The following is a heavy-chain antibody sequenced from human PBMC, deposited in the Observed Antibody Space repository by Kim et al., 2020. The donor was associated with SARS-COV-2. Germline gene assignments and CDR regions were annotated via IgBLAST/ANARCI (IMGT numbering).Heavy chain of an antibody. D-gene: IGHD1-26*01. CDR3: AKGGAGGNDAFDI. V-gene: IGHV3-23*01. CDR2: ISGGGGST. Sequence: GGSLRLSCAASGFTFSSYAMSWVRQAPGKGLEWVSAISGGGGSTYYADSVKGRFTISRDNSKNTLYLQMNSLRAEDTAVYYCAKGGAGGNDAFDIWGQGTMVTVSS. J-gene: IGHJ3*02. CDR1: GFTFSSYA.